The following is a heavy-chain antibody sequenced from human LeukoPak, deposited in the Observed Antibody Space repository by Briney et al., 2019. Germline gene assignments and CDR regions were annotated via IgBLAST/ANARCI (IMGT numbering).Heavy chain of an antibody. Sequence: ASVKVSCKVSGYTLTELSMHWVRQAPGKGLEWMGGFDPEGGETIYAQKFQGRVTMTEDTSTDTAYMELSSLRSEDTAVYYCATGGLRYFGVFDPWGQGTLVTVSS. CDR2: FDPEGGET. J-gene: IGHJ5*02. D-gene: IGHD3-9*01. CDR1: GYTLTELS. V-gene: IGHV1-24*01. CDR3: ATGGLRYFGVFDP.